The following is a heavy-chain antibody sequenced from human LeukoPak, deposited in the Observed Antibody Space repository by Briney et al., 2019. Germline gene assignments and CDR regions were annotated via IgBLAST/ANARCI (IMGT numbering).Heavy chain of an antibody. D-gene: IGHD6-19*01. CDR3: AKESSGWL. J-gene: IGHJ4*02. V-gene: IGHV3-30*18. Sequence: GGSLRLSCAASGFTFSSYGMHWVRQAPGKGLEWVAVISYDGSNKYYADSVKGRFTISRDNSKNTLYLQMNSLRAEDTAVYYCAKESSGWLWGQGTLVTVSS. CDR1: GFTFSSYG. CDR2: ISYDGSNK.